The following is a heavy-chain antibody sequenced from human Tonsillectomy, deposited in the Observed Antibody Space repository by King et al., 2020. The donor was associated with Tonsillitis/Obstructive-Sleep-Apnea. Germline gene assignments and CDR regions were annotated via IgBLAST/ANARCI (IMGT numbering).Heavy chain of an antibody. CDR3: AKDPSYDFWSGPYYFDY. CDR1: GFTFDDYA. V-gene: IGHV3-9*01. Sequence: VQLVESGGGLVQPGRSLRLSCAASGFTFDDYAMHWVRQAPGKGLEWVSGIIWNSDSIGYADSVKGRFTVSRDNAKNSLYLQMNSLRAEDTALYYCAKDPSYDFWSGPYYFDYWGQGTLVTVSS. D-gene: IGHD3-3*01. J-gene: IGHJ4*02. CDR2: IIWNSDSI.